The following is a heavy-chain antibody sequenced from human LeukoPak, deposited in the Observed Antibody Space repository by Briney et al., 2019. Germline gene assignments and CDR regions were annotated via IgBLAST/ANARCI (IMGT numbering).Heavy chain of an antibody. CDR2: IYYSGST. J-gene: IGHJ4*02. V-gene: IGHV4-39*01. CDR3: ARLDYGGSNDY. D-gene: IGHD4-23*01. Sequence: PSETLSLTCTVSGGSISSSSYYWGWIRQPPGKGLEWIGSIYYSGSTYYNPSLKSRVTISVDTSKNQFSLKLSSVTAADTAVYYCARLDYGGSNDYWGQGTLVTVSS. CDR1: GGSISSSSYY.